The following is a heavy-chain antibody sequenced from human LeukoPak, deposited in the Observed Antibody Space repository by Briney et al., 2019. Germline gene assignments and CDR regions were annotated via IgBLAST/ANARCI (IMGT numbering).Heavy chain of an antibody. J-gene: IGHJ6*04. CDR1: GGTFRGYG. CDR2: ISYDGSNK. D-gene: IGHD1-26*01. CDR3: ARETGGDNYYYYGMDV. V-gene: IGHV3-30*03. Sequence: RGSLRDSCAAAGGTFRGYGMRWVRQTPGKGLEWVAVISYDGSNKYYADSVKGRFTISRDNSKNTLYLQMNSLRAEDTAVYYCARETGGDNYYYYGMDVWGKGTTVTVSS.